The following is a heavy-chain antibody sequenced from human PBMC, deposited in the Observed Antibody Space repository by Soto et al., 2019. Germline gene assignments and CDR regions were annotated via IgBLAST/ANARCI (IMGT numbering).Heavy chain of an antibody. CDR1: GCIFSDHY. CDR2: SRNKVNSYST. Sequence: EVQLVESGGGLVQPGGSLRLSCAASGCIFSDHYMDWVRQAPGKGLEWVGRSRNKVNSYSTEYAASVKGRFTISRDDSKNSLYLQMNSLKIEDTAVYYCASGSYGDEYWGQGTLVTVSS. CDR3: ASGSYGDEY. D-gene: IGHD3-10*01. J-gene: IGHJ4*02. V-gene: IGHV3-72*01.